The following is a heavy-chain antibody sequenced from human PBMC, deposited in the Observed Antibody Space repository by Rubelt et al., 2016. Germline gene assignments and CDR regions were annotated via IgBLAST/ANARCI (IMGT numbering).Heavy chain of an antibody. D-gene: IGHD5-12*01. Sequence: EVQLVQSGAEVKKPGESLKISCKGSGYRFTNYWIGWVRQMPGKGLEWMGIIHPGDSATRYSPSFQGKVHIAADKSINTAYLQWSSLKASDTAIYYCSRLMGYSTIDYWGQGTLVTVSS. CDR2: IHPGDSAT. V-gene: IGHV5-51*01. CDR3: SRLMGYSTIDY. J-gene: IGHJ4*02. CDR1: GYRFTNYW.